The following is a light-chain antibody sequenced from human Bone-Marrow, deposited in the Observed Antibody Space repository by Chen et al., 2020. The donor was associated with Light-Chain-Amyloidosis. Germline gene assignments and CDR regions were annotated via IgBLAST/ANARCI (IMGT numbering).Light chain of an antibody. CDR1: NIVSTS. CDR3: QVWDRSSDRPV. J-gene: IGLJ3*02. CDR2: DDS. Sequence: SYVLTQPSSVSVAPGQTATIACGGNNIVSTSVHWYQQTPGQGPLLVVYDDSDRPSGIPERLSGSNSGNTATGIIRRVEAGDEADEDCQVWDRSSDRPVFGGGTKLTVL. V-gene: IGLV3-21*02.